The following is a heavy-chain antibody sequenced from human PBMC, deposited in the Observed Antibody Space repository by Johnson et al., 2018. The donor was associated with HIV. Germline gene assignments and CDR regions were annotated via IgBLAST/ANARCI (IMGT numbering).Heavy chain of an antibody. J-gene: IGHJ3*02. V-gene: IGHV3-49*04. CDR3: AREVGSWYSSSSGAFDI. CDR1: GFTFGDYA. D-gene: IGHD6-6*01. CDR2: IRSKAYGGTT. Sequence: VQLVASGGGLVQPGRSLRLSCTASGFTFGDYAMSWVRQAPGKGLEWVGFIRSKAYGGTTEYAASVKGRFTISRDDSNNSLYLHMNSLKSEDTAVYYCAREVGSWYSSSSGAFDIWGKGQWSPSLQ.